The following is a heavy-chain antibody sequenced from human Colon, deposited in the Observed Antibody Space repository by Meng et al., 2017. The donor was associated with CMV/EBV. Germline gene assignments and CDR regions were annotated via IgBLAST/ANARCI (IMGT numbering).Heavy chain of an antibody. Sequence: GSLRLSCAVYGGSFSGYYWSWIRQPPGKGLEWIGEINHSGSTNYNPSLKSRVTISVDTSKNQFSLKLSSVTAADTAVYYCARGGSGYYGSGSNGYWGQGTLVTVSS. V-gene: IGHV4-34*01. CDR3: ARGGSGYYGSGSNGY. D-gene: IGHD3-10*01. CDR1: GGSFSGYY. CDR2: INHSGST. J-gene: IGHJ4*02.